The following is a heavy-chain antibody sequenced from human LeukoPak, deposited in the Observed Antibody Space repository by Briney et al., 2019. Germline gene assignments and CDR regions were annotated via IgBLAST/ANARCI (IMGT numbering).Heavy chain of an antibody. CDR2: INWNGGAT. CDR1: GFTFDDYG. J-gene: IGHJ3*02. Sequence: GGSLRLSCAASGFTFDDYGMSWARQAPGKGLEWVSAINWNGGATGYADSVKGRFTISRDNAKNSLYLQMNSLRAEDTALYYCARCSRSSTNCYSAFDIWGQGTVVTVSS. V-gene: IGHV3-20*04. D-gene: IGHD2-2*02. CDR3: ARCSRSSTNCYSAFDI.